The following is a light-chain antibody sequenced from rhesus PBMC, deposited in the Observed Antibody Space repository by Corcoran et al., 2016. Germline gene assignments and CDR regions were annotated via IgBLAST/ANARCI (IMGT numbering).Light chain of an antibody. CDR3: QQYYSTPLT. Sequence: DIVMTQSPDSLAVSLGETVTINCKSSQSLLFRSNNKNYLAWYQQNAGQAPKLLIYWASTRESGVPNRFSGSGSGTDFTLTISGLQAEDVAVYYCQQYYSTPLTFGGGTKVEIK. V-gene: IGKV4-1*01. J-gene: IGKJ4*01. CDR2: WAS. CDR1: QSLLFRSNNKNY.